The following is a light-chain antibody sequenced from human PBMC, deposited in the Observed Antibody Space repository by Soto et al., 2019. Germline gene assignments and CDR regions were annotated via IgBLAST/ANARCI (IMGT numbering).Light chain of an antibody. Sequence: QSALTQPASVSGSPGQSITISCAGTSSDIGNYHYVSWYQQYPGKAPKLMIYDVSSRPSGVSSRFSGSKSGNTASLTISGLQAEDEADYYCTSYTTSSTLVFGGGTKLTVL. CDR2: DVS. CDR1: SSDIGNYHY. V-gene: IGLV2-14*01. CDR3: TSYTTSSTLV. J-gene: IGLJ2*01.